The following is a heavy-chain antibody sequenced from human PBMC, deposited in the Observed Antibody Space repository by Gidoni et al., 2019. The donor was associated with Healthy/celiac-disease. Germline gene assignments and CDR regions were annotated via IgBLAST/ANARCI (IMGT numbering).Heavy chain of an antibody. CDR2: ISGSGGST. D-gene: IGHD4-17*01. J-gene: IGHJ3*02. V-gene: IGHV3-23*04. CDR1: GFTFSCHA. CDR3: AKDLPHDYGEWDAFDI. Sequence: EVQLVESGGGLVQPGGSLRLSCAASGFTFSCHAMSWVRQAPGTGLEWVSAISGSGGSTYYADSVKGRFTISRDNSKNTLYLQMNSLRAEDTAVYYCAKDLPHDYGEWDAFDIWGQGTMVTVSS.